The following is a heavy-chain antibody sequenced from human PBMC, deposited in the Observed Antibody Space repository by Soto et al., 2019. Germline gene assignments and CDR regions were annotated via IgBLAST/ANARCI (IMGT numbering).Heavy chain of an antibody. Sequence: SLRLSCAASGFSVNTYAMSWVRQAPGKGLEWVSTTGISGRTTYYADSVKGRFTVSRDDSQNTLDLQMSSLRAEDTAVYYCATVHNTSRSFNYWGQGTLVTVYS. V-gene: IGHV3-23*01. CDR3: ATVHNTSRSFNY. J-gene: IGHJ4*02. CDR1: GFSVNTYA. D-gene: IGHD1-20*01. CDR2: TGISGRTT.